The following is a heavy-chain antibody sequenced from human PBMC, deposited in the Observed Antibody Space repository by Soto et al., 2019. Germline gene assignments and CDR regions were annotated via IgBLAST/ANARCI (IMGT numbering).Heavy chain of an antibody. D-gene: IGHD6-19*01. CDR3: ASRSSGWYFDY. Sequence: EVQLLESGGGLVQPGGSLRLSCAASGFTFSSYAMNWVRQAPGKGLEWVSVISGSGSSTYYADSVKGRFTISRDNSKNTRYLQMNSLSAEDTAVYYCASRSSGWYFDYWGQGTLVTVSS. CDR2: ISGSGSST. J-gene: IGHJ4*02. CDR1: GFTFSSYA. V-gene: IGHV3-23*01.